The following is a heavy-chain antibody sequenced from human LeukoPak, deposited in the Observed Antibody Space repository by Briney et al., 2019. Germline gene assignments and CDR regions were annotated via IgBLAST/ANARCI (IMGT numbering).Heavy chain of an antibody. CDR3: ARDRVRGATIDAFDI. Sequence: SETLSLTCTVSGGSISSYYWSWIRQPPGKGLEWIGYIYYSGSTNYNPSLKSRVTISVDTSKNQFSLKLSSVTAADTAVYYCARDRVRGATIDAFDIWGQGTMVTVSS. CDR2: IYYSGST. J-gene: IGHJ3*02. D-gene: IGHD1-26*01. V-gene: IGHV4-59*01. CDR1: GGSISSYY.